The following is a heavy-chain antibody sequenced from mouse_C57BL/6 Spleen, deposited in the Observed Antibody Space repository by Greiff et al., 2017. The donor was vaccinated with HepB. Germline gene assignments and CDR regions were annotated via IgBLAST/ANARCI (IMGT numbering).Heavy chain of an antibody. J-gene: IGHJ1*03. D-gene: IGHD1-1*01. Sequence: VKLQESGAELVRPGASVKLSCKASGYTFTDYYINWVKQRPGQGLERIARIYPGSGNTYYNEKFKGKATLTAEKSSSNAYMQLSSLTSEDSAVYFWARSTTGYWYLDVWGTGTTVTVSS. V-gene: IGHV1-76*01. CDR3: ARSTTGYWYLDV. CDR2: IYPGSGNT. CDR1: GYTFTDYY.